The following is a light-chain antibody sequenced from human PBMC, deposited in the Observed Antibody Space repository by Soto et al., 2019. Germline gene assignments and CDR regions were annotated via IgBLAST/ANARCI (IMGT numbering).Light chain of an antibody. V-gene: IGKV1-39*01. CDR1: QRISAF. Sequence: DIQMTQSPSSVSAFVGESVTITCHASQRISAFLNWYHQKPGKAPKLLIYSASYLQSGFPSSFSGSGSGTDFTLSIVTLQPEDSGTYFCQQSYRLPLTFGGGTKVEI. CDR2: SAS. J-gene: IGKJ4*01. CDR3: QQSYRLPLT.